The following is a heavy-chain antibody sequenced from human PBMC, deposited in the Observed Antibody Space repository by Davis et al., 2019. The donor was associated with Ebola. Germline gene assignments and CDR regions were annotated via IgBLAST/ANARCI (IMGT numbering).Heavy chain of an antibody. J-gene: IGHJ6*02. CDR1: GFTFSSHA. Sequence: GGSLRLSCASSGFTFSSHAINWVRHAPGRGLEWVSAISGAGGGTRYYADSVKGRFTISRDPSKDTVFLQMNSLRDEDTAVYFCAREDTTLVTYGMDVWGRGTTVTVSS. CDR3: AREDTTLVTYGMDV. CDR2: ISGAGGGTR. V-gene: IGHV3-23*01. D-gene: IGHD1-26*01.